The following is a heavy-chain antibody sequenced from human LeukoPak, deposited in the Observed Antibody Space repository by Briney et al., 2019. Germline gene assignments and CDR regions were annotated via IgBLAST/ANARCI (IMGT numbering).Heavy chain of an antibody. CDR3: ARDGAMRGVATSMDY. D-gene: IGHD5-12*01. J-gene: IGHJ4*02. Sequence: GGSLRLSRAASGFTFSSYAMHWVRQAPDKGLEWVAVISYDGSNKYYADSVKGRFTIPRDNSKNTLYLQMNSLRAEDTAVYYCARDGAMRGVATSMDYWGQGTLVTVSS. CDR1: GFTFSSYA. V-gene: IGHV3-30*01. CDR2: ISYDGSNK.